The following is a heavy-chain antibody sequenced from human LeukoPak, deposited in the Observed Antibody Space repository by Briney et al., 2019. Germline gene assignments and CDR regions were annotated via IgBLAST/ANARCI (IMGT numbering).Heavy chain of an antibody. CDR2: INPSGGRT. CDR3: ARGHIAVAGNFDY. J-gene: IGHJ4*02. CDR1: GYTFTSYY. Sequence: ASVNVSCKASGYTFTSYYVHWVRQAPGQGLEWMGIINPSGGRTSYAQKFQGRGTMTRDTSTSTVYMELNSLRSEDTAVYYCARGHIAVAGNFDYWGQGTLVTVSS. D-gene: IGHD6-19*01. V-gene: IGHV1-46*01.